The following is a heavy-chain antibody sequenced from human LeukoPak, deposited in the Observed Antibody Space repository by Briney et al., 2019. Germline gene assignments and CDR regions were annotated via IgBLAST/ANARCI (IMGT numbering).Heavy chain of an antibody. CDR2: VSDSGSSA. CDR1: GFTFRNYG. J-gene: IGHJ5*02. V-gene: IGHV3-23*01. Sequence: GGSLRLSCAASGFTFRNYGMSWVRQAPGKGLEWVSVVSDSGSSAYYTDSVKGRFTISRDNSKNTLYLQMNSLRAEDTAVYYCARVDYSNWFDPWGQGTLVTVSS. CDR3: ARVDYSNWFDP. D-gene: IGHD5-12*01.